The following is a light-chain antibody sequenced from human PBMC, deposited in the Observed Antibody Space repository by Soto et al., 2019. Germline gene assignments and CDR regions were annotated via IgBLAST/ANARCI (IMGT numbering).Light chain of an antibody. Sequence: DIQMTQSPSSLSASVGARVTTTCRASQRISRYLNWYQQKPGKAPNLLISAASTLQSGVPSRFSGSGFDSDFTLTITSLQPEDVATYYCQQSFNTPRTFGQGTKVDIK. CDR3: QQSFNTPRT. CDR1: QRISRY. J-gene: IGKJ2*02. CDR2: AAS. V-gene: IGKV1-39*01.